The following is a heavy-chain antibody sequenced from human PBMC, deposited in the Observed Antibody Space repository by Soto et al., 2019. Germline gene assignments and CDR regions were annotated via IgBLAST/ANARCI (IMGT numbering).Heavy chain of an antibody. J-gene: IGHJ4*02. V-gene: IGHV3-30*18. CDR1: GFTFSSYG. D-gene: IGHD1-26*01. CDR2: ISYDGSNK. Sequence: PGGSLRLSCAASGFTFSSYGMHWVRQAPGKGLEWVAVISYDGSNKYYADSVKGRFTISRDNSKNTLYLQMNSLRAEETAVYYCAKSAITRWELLRFDYWGQGTLVTVSS. CDR3: AKSAITRWELLRFDY.